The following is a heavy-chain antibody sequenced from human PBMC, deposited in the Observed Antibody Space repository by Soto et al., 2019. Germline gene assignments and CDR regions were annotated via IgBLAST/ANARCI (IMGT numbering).Heavy chain of an antibody. CDR1: GGSISSSSYY. CDR2: IYYSGST. J-gene: IGHJ4*02. D-gene: IGHD1-20*01. CDR3: ARYKRMLADF. V-gene: IGHV4-31*03. Sequence: SETLSLTCTVSGGSISSSSYYWSWIRQHPGKGLEWIGYIYYSGSTSYNPSLKSRVTISVDTSKNHFSLKLSSVTAADTAVYYCARYKRMLADFWGQGILVTVSS.